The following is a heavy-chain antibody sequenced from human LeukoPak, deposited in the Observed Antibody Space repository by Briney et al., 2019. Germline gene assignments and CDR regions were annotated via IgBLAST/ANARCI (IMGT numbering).Heavy chain of an antibody. CDR2: ISYDGSNK. Sequence: GGSLRLSCAASGFTFSSYGMHWVRQAPGKGLKWVAVISYDGSNKYYADSVKGRFTISRDNSKNTLYLQMNSLRAEDTAVYYCAKKHYGGNDYWGQGTLVTVSS. CDR1: GFTFSSYG. J-gene: IGHJ4*02. D-gene: IGHD4-23*01. CDR3: AKKHYGGNDY. V-gene: IGHV3-30*18.